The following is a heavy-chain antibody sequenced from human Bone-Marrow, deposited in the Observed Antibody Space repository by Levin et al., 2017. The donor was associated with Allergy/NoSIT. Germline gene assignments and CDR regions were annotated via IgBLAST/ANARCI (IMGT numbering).Heavy chain of an antibody. CDR3: TRVNGDFVWDF. D-gene: IGHD4-17*01. CDR1: GFTFSNYW. J-gene: IGHJ4*02. CDR2: INNDGNST. V-gene: IGHV3-74*01. Sequence: PGGSLRLSCEASGFTFSNYWMYWIRQAPGKGPEWVSRINNDGNSTSYADSVRGRFTISRDNAKNTLFLQMSSLRAEDTAVYYCTRVNGDFVWDFWGQGSLVSVSS.